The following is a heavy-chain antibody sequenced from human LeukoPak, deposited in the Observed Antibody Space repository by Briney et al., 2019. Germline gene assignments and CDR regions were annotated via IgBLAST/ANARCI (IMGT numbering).Heavy chain of an antibody. CDR2: IYYSGST. CDR1: GGSISSGGYY. J-gene: IGHJ5*02. CDR3: ARRNGDYDFWSGDNWFDP. Sequence: PSQTLSLTCTVSGGSISSGGYYWSWIRQHPGKGLEWIGYIYYSGSTYYNPSLKSRVTISVDTSKNQFSLKLSSVTAADTAVYYCARRNGDYDFWSGDNWFDPWGQGTLVTVSS. V-gene: IGHV4-31*03. D-gene: IGHD3-3*01.